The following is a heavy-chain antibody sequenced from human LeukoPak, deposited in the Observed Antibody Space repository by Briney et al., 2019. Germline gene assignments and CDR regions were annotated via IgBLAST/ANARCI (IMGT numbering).Heavy chain of an antibody. CDR3: AGEVTSGWELDAFDI. D-gene: IGHD6-19*01. CDR2: ISAYNGNT. CDR1: GYTFTSYG. Sequence: RASVKVSCKASGYTFTSYGISWVRQAPGQGLEWMGWISAYNGNTNYAQKLQGRVTMTTDTSTSTAYMELRSLRSDDTAVYYCAGEVTSGWELDAFDIWGQGTMVTVSS. J-gene: IGHJ3*02. V-gene: IGHV1-18*01.